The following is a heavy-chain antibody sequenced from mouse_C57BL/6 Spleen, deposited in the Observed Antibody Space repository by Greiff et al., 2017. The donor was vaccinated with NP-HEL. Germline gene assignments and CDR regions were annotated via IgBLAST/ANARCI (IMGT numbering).Heavy chain of an antibody. V-gene: IGHV1-82*01. J-gene: IGHJ2*01. CDR2: IYPGDGDT. Sequence: VQLQQSGPELVKPGASVKISCKASGYAFSSSWMNWVKQRPGKGLEWIGRIYPGDGDTNYNGKFKGKATLTADNSSSTAYMLLSSLTSEDSAVYFGARSYDYGSRGYFDDWGQGTTLSGSA. CDR3: ARSYDYGSRGYFDD. CDR1: GYAFSSSW. D-gene: IGHD1-1*01.